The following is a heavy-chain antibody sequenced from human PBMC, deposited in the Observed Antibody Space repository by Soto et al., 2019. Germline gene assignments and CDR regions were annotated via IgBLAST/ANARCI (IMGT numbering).Heavy chain of an antibody. CDR2: IIPIFGTA. V-gene: IGHV1-69*13. CDR1: GYTFTSYG. CDR3: ARGADPYYYYGMDV. Sequence: SVKVSCKASGYTFTSYGISWVRQAPGQGPEWMGWIIPIFGTANYAQKFQGRVTITADESTSTAYMELSSLRSEDTAVYYCARGADPYYYYGMDVWGQGTTVTVSS. J-gene: IGHJ6*02.